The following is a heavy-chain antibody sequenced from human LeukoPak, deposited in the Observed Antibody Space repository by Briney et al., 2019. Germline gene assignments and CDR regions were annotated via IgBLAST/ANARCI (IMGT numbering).Heavy chain of an antibody. V-gene: IGHV3-23*01. CDR2: ISGSGDST. J-gene: IGHJ4*02. CDR3: AKENPVGGTNYFDY. CDR1: GFTFSNYA. Sequence: GGSLRLSCAASGFTFSNYAMSWVRQTPGKGLEWVSSISGSGDSTYYADSVEGRLTISRDNSKNTLYLQMNSLRAEDTAVYYCAKENPVGGTNYFDYWGQGTLVTVPS. D-gene: IGHD1-26*01.